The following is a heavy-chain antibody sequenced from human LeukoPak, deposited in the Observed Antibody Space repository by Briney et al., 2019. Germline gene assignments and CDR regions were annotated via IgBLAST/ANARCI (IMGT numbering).Heavy chain of an antibody. CDR3: AREREGPYGYLDY. D-gene: IGHD4-17*01. CDR1: GGSISSYY. Sequence: SETLSLTCTVSGGSISSYYWSWIRQPPGKGLEWIGYIYTSGSTHYNPSLKSRVTISVDTSKNQFSLKLSSVTAADTAVYYCAREREGPYGYLDYWGQGTLVTVSS. V-gene: IGHV4-4*08. CDR2: IYTSGST. J-gene: IGHJ4*02.